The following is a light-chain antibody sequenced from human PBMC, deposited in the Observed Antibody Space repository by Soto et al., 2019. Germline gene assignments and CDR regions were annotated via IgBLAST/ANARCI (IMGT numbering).Light chain of an antibody. CDR3: QQYTSYPYT. V-gene: IGKV1-5*01. CDR2: EAS. Sequence: DIQMTQSPSPLSASVGDRVTITCRARQRISSWLAWYKQKPGKAPKLLSYEASSLESGVPLRFSGSGSGRDFTLTISSLQPDDFATDYCQQYTSYPYTFGQGTKLEIK. J-gene: IGKJ2*01. CDR1: QRISSW.